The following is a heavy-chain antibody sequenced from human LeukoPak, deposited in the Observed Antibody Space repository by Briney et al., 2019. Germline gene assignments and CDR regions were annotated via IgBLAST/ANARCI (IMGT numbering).Heavy chain of an antibody. D-gene: IGHD3-10*01. CDR1: GGPFSGYY. V-gene: IGHV4-34*01. J-gene: IGHJ6*02. CDR3: ASISPRRAYYYGMDV. Sequence: PSETLSLTCAVYGGPFSGYYWSWIRQPPGKGLEWIGEINHSGSTNYNPSLKSRVTISVDTSKNQFSLKLSSVTAADTAVYYCASISPRRAYYYGMDVWGQGTTVTVSS. CDR2: INHSGST.